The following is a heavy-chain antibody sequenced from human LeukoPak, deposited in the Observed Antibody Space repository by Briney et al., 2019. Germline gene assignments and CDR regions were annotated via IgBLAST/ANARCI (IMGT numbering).Heavy chain of an antibody. Sequence: GASVKVSCTASGYTFTGYYMHWVRQAPGQGLEWMGWINPNSGGTNYAQKFQGRVTMTRDTSISTAYMELSRLRSDDTAVYYCARDNWDILTGYYRFRSDNWFDPWGQGTLVTVSS. CDR1: GYTFTGYY. CDR3: ARDNWDILTGYYRFRSDNWFDP. V-gene: IGHV1-2*02. J-gene: IGHJ5*02. CDR2: INPNSGGT. D-gene: IGHD3-9*01.